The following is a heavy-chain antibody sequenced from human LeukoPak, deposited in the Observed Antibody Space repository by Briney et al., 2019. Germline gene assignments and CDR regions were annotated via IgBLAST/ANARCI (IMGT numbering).Heavy chain of an antibody. CDR2: ISGSGGTT. CDR1: GFTFTSYA. V-gene: IGHV3-23*01. CDR3: VKDLGSGRNPDAFDI. Sequence: PGGSLRLSCAASGFTFTSYAMRFSTYVKRWVRQAPGKGLEGVSGISGSGGTTDYADSVKGRFTISRDNSKNTLYLQLNSLRPEDTAVYYCVKDLGSGRNPDAFDIWGQGTMVTVSS. J-gene: IGHJ3*02. D-gene: IGHD1-26*01.